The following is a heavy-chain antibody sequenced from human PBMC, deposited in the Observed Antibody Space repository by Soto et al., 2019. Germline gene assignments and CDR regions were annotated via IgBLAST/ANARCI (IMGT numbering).Heavy chain of an antibody. D-gene: IGHD5-12*01. CDR3: TRDHIVATSLHDY. Sequence: ASVKVSCKASGYTFTGYGISWVRQAPGQELEWMGWISAYNGNTNYAQKLQGRVTMTTDTSTSTAYMELRSLRSDDTAVYYCTRDHIVATSLHDYWGQGTLVTVSS. V-gene: IGHV1-18*04. CDR1: GYTFTGYG. J-gene: IGHJ4*02. CDR2: ISAYNGNT.